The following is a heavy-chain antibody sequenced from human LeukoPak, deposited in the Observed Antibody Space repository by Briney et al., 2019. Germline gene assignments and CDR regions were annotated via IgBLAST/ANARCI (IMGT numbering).Heavy chain of an antibody. J-gene: IGHJ4*02. Sequence: WASVTVSCKASGYTFSDSAIAWVRQAPGQGLEWMGWISAYNGNTDSAQRLQGRVSMTTHTSTSTAYMELRSLRSDDTAVYYCARDQESFDYWGQGTLVTVSS. CDR3: ARDQESFDY. V-gene: IGHV1-18*01. CDR1: GYTFSDSA. CDR2: ISAYNGNT. D-gene: IGHD5-24*01.